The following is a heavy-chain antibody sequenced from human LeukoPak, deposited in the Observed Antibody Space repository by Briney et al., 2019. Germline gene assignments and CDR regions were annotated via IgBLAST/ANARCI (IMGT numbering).Heavy chain of an antibody. V-gene: IGHV4-4*07. Sequence: SETLSLTCTVSGGSISSYYWSWIRQPAGKGLEWIGRTYTSGSTNYNPSLKSRVTISVDRSKNQFSLKLSSVTAADTAVYYCARAKSTVVTPDAFDIWGQGTMVTVSS. J-gene: IGHJ3*02. CDR2: TYTSGST. D-gene: IGHD4-23*01. CDR3: ARAKSTVVTPDAFDI. CDR1: GGSISSYY.